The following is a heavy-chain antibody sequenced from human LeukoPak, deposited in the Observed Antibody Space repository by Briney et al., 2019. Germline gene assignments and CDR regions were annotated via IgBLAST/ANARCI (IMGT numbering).Heavy chain of an antibody. CDR3: ATHSYYYGSGSYPHYLDY. CDR2: INWNGETT. J-gene: IGHJ4*02. D-gene: IGHD3-10*01. V-gene: IGHV3-20*04. CDR1: GFTFSSYS. Sequence: GGSLRLSCAASGFTFSSYSMNWVRQAPGKGLEWVSGINWNGETTGYVDSVKGRFTISRDNAKNSLYLQVNSLRAEDTALYYCATHSYYYGSGSYPHYLDYWGQGTLVTVSS.